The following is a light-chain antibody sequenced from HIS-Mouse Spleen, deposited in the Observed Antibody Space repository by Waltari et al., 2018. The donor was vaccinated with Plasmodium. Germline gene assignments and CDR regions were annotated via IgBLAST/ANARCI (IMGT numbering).Light chain of an antibody. Sequence: QSALTQPPSASGSPGQSVTISCTGTSSDVGGYNYVSWYQQHPGKAPTLMIYEVSKRPSGVADRVSGSKSGNTASLTVAGLQAEDEADYYGSSYAGSNNLVFGGGTKLTVL. V-gene: IGLV2-8*01. J-gene: IGLJ2*01. CDR1: SSDVGGYNY. CDR2: EVS. CDR3: SSYAGSNNLV.